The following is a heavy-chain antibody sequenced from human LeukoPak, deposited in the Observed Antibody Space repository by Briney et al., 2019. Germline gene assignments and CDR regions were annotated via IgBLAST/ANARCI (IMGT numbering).Heavy chain of an antibody. D-gene: IGHD6-19*01. Sequence: PGGSLRLSCAASGFTFSYYGMHWVRQAPGKGLEWVVVISYDGSNEYYADSVKGRFTISRDNSKNTLYLQMNSLRAEDTAVYYCARDRAVAGLFDPWGQGTLVTVSS. J-gene: IGHJ5*02. CDR2: ISYDGSNE. V-gene: IGHV3-30*03. CDR3: ARDRAVAGLFDP. CDR1: GFTFSYYG.